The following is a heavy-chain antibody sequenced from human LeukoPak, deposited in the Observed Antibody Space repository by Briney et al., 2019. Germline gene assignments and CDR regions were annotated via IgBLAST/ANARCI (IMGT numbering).Heavy chain of an antibody. D-gene: IGHD1-20*01. J-gene: IGHJ4*02. V-gene: IGHV1-24*01. CDR1: GYTLPEVS. CDR2: FDLEQGET. CDR3: ATDLTGTTPGHY. Sequence: ASVKVSCKISGYTLPEVSIHWARQAPGKGLELMGGFDLEQGETIYAQEFQGRVSMPEDTSTDTAYMELSSLRSEDTAVYYCATDLTGTTPGHYWGQGTLVIVSS.